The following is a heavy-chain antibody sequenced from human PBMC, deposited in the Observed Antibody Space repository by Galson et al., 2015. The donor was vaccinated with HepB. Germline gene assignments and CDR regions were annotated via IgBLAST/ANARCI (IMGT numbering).Heavy chain of an antibody. V-gene: IGHV1-18*01. CDR3: ARDTVQTAITGSTTFDY. J-gene: IGHJ4*01. Sequence: SVKVSCKASGYSFTNYGISWVRQAPGQGLEWMGWISAYTGNTNYAQKFQDRVTMTTDTSTSTAHMDLRSLRSDDTAVYYCARDTVQTAITGSTTFDYWGHGTLVTASS. D-gene: IGHD1-7*01. CDR2: ISAYTGNT. CDR1: GYSFTNYG.